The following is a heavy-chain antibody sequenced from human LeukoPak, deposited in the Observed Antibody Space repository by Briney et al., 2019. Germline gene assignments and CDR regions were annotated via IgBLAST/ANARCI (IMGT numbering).Heavy chain of an antibody. V-gene: IGHV3-53*05. CDR2: IYSGGTT. Sequence: PGGSLRLSWAASGFTVRSNYMSWVRQAPGKGLEWVSVIYSGGTTYYADSVKGRFTISRDNSKNTLYLQMNSLRSDDTAVYYCATKGEVDYMDVWGKGTTVTVSS. CDR3: ATKGEVDYMDV. CDR1: GFTVRSNY. J-gene: IGHJ6*03. D-gene: IGHD2-2*01.